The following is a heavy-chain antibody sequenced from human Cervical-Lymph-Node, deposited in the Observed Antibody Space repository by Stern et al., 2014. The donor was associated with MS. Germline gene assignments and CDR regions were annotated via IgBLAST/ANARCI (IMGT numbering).Heavy chain of an antibody. V-gene: IGHV3-73*01. CDR2: IRTKPNNYAT. CDR1: GFAFSGSA. J-gene: IGHJ4*02. Sequence: EVQLVASGGGLVQPGESLKLSCAASGFAFSGSAMHWVRQASGKGLEWVGRIRTKPNNYATSYAASVKGRFTFSRDDSKNTAYLQMNSLKTEDTAVYYCTSTYGKYPDYWGQGALVTVSS. CDR3: TSTYGKYPDY. D-gene: IGHD2-8*01.